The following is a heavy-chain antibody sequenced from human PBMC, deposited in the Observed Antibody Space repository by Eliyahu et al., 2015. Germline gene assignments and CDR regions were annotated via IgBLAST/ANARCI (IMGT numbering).Heavy chain of an antibody. CDR1: GXTFTGXX. CDR2: IKPNSGGT. CDR3: ARVKYDYSSVGDTGAFDI. Sequence: QVQLVQSGAEVKKPGASVKVSCKASGXTFTGXXXXWVXQAPGQGLEWMGRIKPNSGGTNYAQKFQGRVTMTRDTSISTAYMELSRLRYDDTAVYYCARVKYDYSSVGDTGAFDIWGQGTMVTVSS. V-gene: IGHV1-2*02. J-gene: IGHJ3*02. D-gene: IGHD4-11*01.